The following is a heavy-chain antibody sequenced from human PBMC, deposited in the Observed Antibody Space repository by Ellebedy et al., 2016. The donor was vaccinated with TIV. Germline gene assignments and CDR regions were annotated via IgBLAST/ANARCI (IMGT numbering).Heavy chain of an antibody. V-gene: IGHV3-30*18. D-gene: IGHD2-2*01. CDR3: AKARAAAYYYYHGTDV. CDR1: GFTFSSYG. J-gene: IGHJ6*02. Sequence: GGSLRLXCAAPGFTFSSYGMPWVRQAPGKGLEWVAVIPYDESDKYYADSVKGRFTISRDNSKNTLYLQMNSLRAEDTAVYYCAKARAAAYYYYHGTDVWGQGTTVTVSS. CDR2: IPYDESDK.